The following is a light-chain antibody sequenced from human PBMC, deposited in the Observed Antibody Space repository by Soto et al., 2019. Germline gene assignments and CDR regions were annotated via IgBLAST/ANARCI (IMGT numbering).Light chain of an antibody. Sequence: QSAVTQPASVSGSPGQSITISCTGTSGDIGSYNRVSWYQQHPGKAPKLIIYEVTDRPSGVSNRFSGSKSGNTASLTISGLQAEDEAEYYCSSYTNINTRACVFGTGTKVTV. CDR1: SGDIGSYNR. CDR3: SSYTNINTRACV. J-gene: IGLJ1*01. V-gene: IGLV2-14*01. CDR2: EVT.